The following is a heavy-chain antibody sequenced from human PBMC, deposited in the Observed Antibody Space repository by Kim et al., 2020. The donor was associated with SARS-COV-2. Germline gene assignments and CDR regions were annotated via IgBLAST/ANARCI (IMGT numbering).Heavy chain of an antibody. CDR3: ARDLNYDILTGYYSGVNYFDY. D-gene: IGHD3-9*01. CDR1: GFTFSSYS. J-gene: IGHJ4*02. CDR2: ISSSSSYI. Sequence: GGSLRLSCAASGFTFSSYSMNWVRQAPGKGLEWVSSISSSSSYIYYADSVKGRFTISRDNAKNSLYLQMNSLRAEDTAVYYCARDLNYDILTGYYSGVNYFDYWGQGTLVTVSS. V-gene: IGHV3-21*01.